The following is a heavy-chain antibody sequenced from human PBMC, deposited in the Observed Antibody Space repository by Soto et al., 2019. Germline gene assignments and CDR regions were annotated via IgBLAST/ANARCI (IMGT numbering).Heavy chain of an antibody. D-gene: IGHD3-10*01. CDR2: ISGSGGST. V-gene: IGHV3-23*01. Sequence: PGGSLRLSCAASGFTFSSYAMSWVRQAPGKGLEWVSAISGSGGSTYYADSVKGRFTISRDNSKNTLYLQMNSLRAEDTAVYYCAKRGSNDNNYYGSGSILNYFDYWGQGTLVTVSS. CDR3: AKRGSNDNNYYGSGSILNYFDY. CDR1: GFTFSSYA. J-gene: IGHJ4*02.